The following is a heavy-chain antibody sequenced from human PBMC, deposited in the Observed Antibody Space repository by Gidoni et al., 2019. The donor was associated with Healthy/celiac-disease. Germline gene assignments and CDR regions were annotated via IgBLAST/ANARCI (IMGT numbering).Heavy chain of an antibody. J-gene: IGHJ4*02. CDR3: ARVWGRDGYNYGAYYFDY. V-gene: IGHV4-30-4*01. CDR2: IYYSGST. D-gene: IGHD5-12*01. CDR1: GGSISSGDSY. Sequence: QVQLQESGPGLVKPSQTLSLTCTVSGGSISSGDSYWSWIRQPPGKGLEWIGYIYYSGSTYYNPSLKSRVTISVDTSKNQFSLKLSSVTAADTAVYYCARVWGRDGYNYGAYYFDYWGQGTLVTVSS.